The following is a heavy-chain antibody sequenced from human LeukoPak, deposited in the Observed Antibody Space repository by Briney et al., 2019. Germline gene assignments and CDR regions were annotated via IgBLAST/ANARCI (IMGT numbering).Heavy chain of an antibody. V-gene: IGHV3-48*03. D-gene: IGHD3-10*01. CDR2: ISSSGSTI. Sequence: GGSLRLSCAASGFTFSSYEMNWVRQAPGKGLEWVSYISSSGSTIYYADSVKGRFTISRDNAKNSLYLQMNSLRAEDTAVYYCARSWWSYYYGSGSYPDAFDIWGQGTMVTVSS. CDR3: ARSWWSYYYGSGSYPDAFDI. CDR1: GFTFSSYE. J-gene: IGHJ3*02.